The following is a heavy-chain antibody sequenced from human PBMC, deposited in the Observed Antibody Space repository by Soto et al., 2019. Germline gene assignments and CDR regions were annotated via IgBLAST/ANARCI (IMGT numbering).Heavy chain of an antibody. D-gene: IGHD1-26*01. J-gene: IGHJ3*02. V-gene: IGHV3-21*01. CDR3: ARGSYNENAFDI. CDR2: ISSSSSYI. Sequence: GSLRLSCAASGFTFSSYSMNWVRQAPGKGLEWVSSISSSSSYIYYADSVKGRFTISRDNAKNSLYLQMNSLRAEDTAVYYCARGSYNENAFDIWGQGTMVTVSS. CDR1: GFTFSSYS.